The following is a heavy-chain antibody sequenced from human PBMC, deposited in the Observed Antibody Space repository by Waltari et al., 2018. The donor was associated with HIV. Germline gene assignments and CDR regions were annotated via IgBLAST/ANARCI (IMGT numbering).Heavy chain of an antibody. J-gene: IGHJ4*02. CDR2: IRVSGGST. Sequence: EVQLLESGGGLVQPGGSLRLSCAASGFTFSSYAMSWVRQAPGKGLEWVSAIRVSGGSTYYADSVKGRFTISRDNSKNTLYLQMNSLRAEDTAVYYCASRPYYYDSSGPFDYWGQGTLVTVSS. V-gene: IGHV3-23*01. CDR1: GFTFSSYA. CDR3: ASRPYYYDSSGPFDY. D-gene: IGHD3-22*01.